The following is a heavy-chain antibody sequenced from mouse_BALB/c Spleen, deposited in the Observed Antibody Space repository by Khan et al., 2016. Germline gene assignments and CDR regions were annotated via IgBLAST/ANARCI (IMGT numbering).Heavy chain of an antibody. Sequence: EVQLVESGPDLVKPSQSLSLTCTVSGYSITSDYSWHWIRQFPGNKLEWMGYIHYSGSTNYNPSLKSRISITRDTSKNQFFLQLNSVTTEDTATYCCARFYYGGAPWFAYWGQGTLVTVSA. J-gene: IGHJ3*01. CDR2: IHYSGST. CDR1: GYSITSDYS. CDR3: ARFYYGGAPWFAY. D-gene: IGHD1-1*01. V-gene: IGHV3-1*02.